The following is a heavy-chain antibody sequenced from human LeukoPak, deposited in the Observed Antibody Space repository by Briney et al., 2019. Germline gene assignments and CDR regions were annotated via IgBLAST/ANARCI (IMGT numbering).Heavy chain of an antibody. Sequence: GRSLRLSCAASGFTFSSYGMHWVRQAPGKGLEWVAVISYDGSNKYYADSVKGRFTISRDNAKNSLYLQMNSLRAEDTAVYYCARSRTYYYDSWGQGTLVTVSS. CDR2: ISYDGSNK. CDR1: GFTFSSYG. CDR3: ARSRTYYYDS. J-gene: IGHJ4*02. V-gene: IGHV3-30*03.